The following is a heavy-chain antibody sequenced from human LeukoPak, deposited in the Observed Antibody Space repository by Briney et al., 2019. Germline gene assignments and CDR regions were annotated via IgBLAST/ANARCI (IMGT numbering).Heavy chain of an antibody. V-gene: IGHV1-69*13. J-gene: IGHJ4*02. CDR3: ARDWDYYDSSPGY. CDR1: GGTFSSYA. CDR2: IIPIFGTA. Sequence: SVKVSCKASGGTFSSYAISWVRQAPGQGLEWMGGIIPIFGTANYAQKFQGRVTITADESTSTAYMELSSLRSEDTAVYYCARDWDYYDSSPGYWGQGTLVTVSS. D-gene: IGHD3-22*01.